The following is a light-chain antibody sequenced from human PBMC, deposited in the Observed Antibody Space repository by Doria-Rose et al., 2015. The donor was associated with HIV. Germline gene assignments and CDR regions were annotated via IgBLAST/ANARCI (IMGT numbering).Light chain of an antibody. V-gene: IGKV3-20*01. CDR1: QSFSSTY. J-gene: IGKJ1*01. CDR3: HQYGTSWT. CDR2: DGS. Sequence: TQSPGTLSLSPGERATLSCRASQSFSSTYLAWYQQKPGQAPSLLIYDGSTRATGIPDRFSASGSRTDFTLTINRLEPEDFALYYCHQYGTSWTFGQGTKVE.